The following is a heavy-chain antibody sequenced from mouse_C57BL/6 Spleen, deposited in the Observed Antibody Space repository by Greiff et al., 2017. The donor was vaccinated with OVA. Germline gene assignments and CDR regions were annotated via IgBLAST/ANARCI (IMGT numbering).Heavy chain of an antibody. Sequence: VQLQESGPELVEPGASVKISCKASGYAFSSSWMNWVKQRPGKGLEWIGRIYPGDGDTNYNGKFKGKATLTADKSSSTAYMQLSSLTSEDSAVYFCARALPFMDYWGQGTSVTVSS. CDR3: ARALPFMDY. V-gene: IGHV1-82*01. CDR2: IYPGDGDT. J-gene: IGHJ4*01. CDR1: GYAFSSSW.